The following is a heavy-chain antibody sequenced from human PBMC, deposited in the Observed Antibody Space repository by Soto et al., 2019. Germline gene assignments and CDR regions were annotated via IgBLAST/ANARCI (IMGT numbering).Heavy chain of an antibody. CDR2: IIPILGIA. J-gene: IGHJ4*02. V-gene: IGHV1-69*02. CDR3: AAGGGDYVSYFDY. CDR1: GGTFSSYT. Sequence: QVQLVQSGAEVKKPGSSVKVSCKASGGTFSSYTISWVRQAPGQGLEWMGRIIPILGIANFAQKFQGRVTITADKSTSTAYMELSSLRSEDTAVYYCAAGGGDYVSYFDYWGQGTLVTVSS. D-gene: IGHD4-17*01.